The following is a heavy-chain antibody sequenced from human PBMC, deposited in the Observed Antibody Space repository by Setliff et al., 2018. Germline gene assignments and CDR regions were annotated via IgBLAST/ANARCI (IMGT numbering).Heavy chain of an antibody. CDR2: ISVYNSNT. CDR1: GYTFINFR. J-gene: IGHJ4*02. CDR3: ARVTYCGGDCYSFDY. D-gene: IGHD2-21*01. Sequence: ASVKVSCKSSGYTFINFRLHWVRQAPGQGLEWMGWISVYNSNTNYAEKLRGRVTMTTDTSTSTAYVELRSLRSDDTAVYFCARVTYCGGDCYSFDYWGQGTLVTVSS. V-gene: IGHV1-18*04.